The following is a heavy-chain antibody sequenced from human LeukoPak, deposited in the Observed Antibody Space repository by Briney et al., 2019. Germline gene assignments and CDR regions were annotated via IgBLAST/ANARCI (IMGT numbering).Heavy chain of an antibody. CDR3: AKDLARGRGVIGVNYYYGMDV. CDR1: RFTFGDFA. V-gene: IGHV3-9*01. CDR2: ISWNSGSI. Sequence: GRSLRLSCAASRFTFGDFAMHWVRQAPGKGLERVSCISWNSGSIGYADSVKGRFTISRDNAKNSLYLQMNSLRAEDTALYYCAKDLARGRGVIGVNYYYGMDVWGQGTTVTVSS. D-gene: IGHD3-10*01. J-gene: IGHJ6*02.